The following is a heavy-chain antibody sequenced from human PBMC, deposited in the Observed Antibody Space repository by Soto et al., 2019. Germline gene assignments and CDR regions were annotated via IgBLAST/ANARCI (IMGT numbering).Heavy chain of an antibody. D-gene: IGHD2-2*01. V-gene: IGHV3-48*02. J-gene: IGHJ5*02. CDR2: ISSSSNII. CDR1: GFTFSTYS. Sequence: EVRLVESGGGLVQPGGSLRLSCVASGFTFSTYSMSWVRQAPGKGLEWVSYISSSSNIIHYADSVKGRFTISRDNAKNSPFLQMNSLRDEDTAVYFCARFDSTSSVNRWFDPWGQGTLVTVSS. CDR3: ARFDSTSSVNRWFDP.